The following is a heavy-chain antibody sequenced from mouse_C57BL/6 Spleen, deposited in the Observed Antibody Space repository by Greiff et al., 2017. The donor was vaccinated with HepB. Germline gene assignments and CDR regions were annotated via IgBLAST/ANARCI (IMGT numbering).Heavy chain of an antibody. D-gene: IGHD1-1*01. J-gene: IGHJ3*01. CDR1: GFTFNTYA. CDR2: IRSKSSNYAT. V-gene: IGHV10-3*01. CDR3: VREGYYYGPPNWEFAY. Sequence: EVQVVESGGGLVQPKGSLKLSCAASGFTFNTYAMHWVRQAPGKGLEWVARIRSKSSNYATYYADSVKDRFTISRDDSQSMLYLQMNNLKTEDTAMYYCVREGYYYGPPNWEFAYWGQGTLVTVSA.